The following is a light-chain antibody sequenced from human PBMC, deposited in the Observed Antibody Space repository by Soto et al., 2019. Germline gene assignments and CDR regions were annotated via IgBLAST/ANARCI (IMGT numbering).Light chain of an antibody. CDR1: QSVTSNY. CDR3: HQYGSSPGT. V-gene: IGKV3-20*01. Sequence: QSPRTLYLCPGGRATIRCRASQSVTSNYVAWYQQKPGQAPRLLLFGASIRDTGIPVRFSGSGSGTDFTLTITRLEPEDFAVYYCHQYGSSPGTFGQGTKVDIK. J-gene: IGKJ1*01. CDR2: GAS.